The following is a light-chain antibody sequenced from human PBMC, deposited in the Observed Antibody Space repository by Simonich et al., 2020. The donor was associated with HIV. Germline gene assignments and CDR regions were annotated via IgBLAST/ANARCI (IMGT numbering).Light chain of an antibody. CDR2: WAS. V-gene: IGKV4-1*01. J-gene: IGKJ3*01. Sequence: DIVMTQSPDSLAVSLGERATINCKSSQSVFYSSNNKNYLAWYQQKPGQPPKLLIYWASTRESGVPDRFSGSGSGTDFTLTISSLQAEDVAVYYCQQYHSSPCTFGPGTKVDIK. CDR1: QSVFYSSNNKNY. CDR3: QQYHSSPCT.